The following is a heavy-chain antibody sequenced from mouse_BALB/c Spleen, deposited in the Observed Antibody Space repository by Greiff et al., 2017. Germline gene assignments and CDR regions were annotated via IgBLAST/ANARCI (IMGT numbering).Heavy chain of an antibody. V-gene: IGHV2-6-7*01. CDR1: GFSLTGYG. D-gene: IGHD1-1*01. Sequence: VKLMESGPGLVAPSQSLSITCTVSGFSLTGYGVNWVRQPPGKGLEWLGMIWGDGSTDYNSALKSRLSISKDNSKSQVFLKMNSLQTDDTARYYCARTGYGSSYPFAYWGQGTLVTVSA. CDR3: ARTGYGSSYPFAY. J-gene: IGHJ3*01. CDR2: IWGDGST.